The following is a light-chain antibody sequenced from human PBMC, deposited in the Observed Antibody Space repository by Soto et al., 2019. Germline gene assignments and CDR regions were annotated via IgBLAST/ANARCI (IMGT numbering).Light chain of an antibody. CDR1: SSDVGGYNY. CDR3: CSYAGSYVV. J-gene: IGLJ2*01. Sequence: QSVLTQPRSVSGSPGQSVTISCTGTSSDVGGYNYVSWYQQHPGKAPKLMIYDVSKRPSGVPDRFSGSKSGNTASLTISGLQAEDEADYYCCSYAGSYVVVGGGTKVTVL. CDR2: DVS. V-gene: IGLV2-11*01.